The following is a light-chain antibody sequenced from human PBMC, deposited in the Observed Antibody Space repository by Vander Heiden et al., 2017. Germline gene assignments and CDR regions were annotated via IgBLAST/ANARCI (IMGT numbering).Light chain of an antibody. J-gene: IGKJ5*01. V-gene: IGKV3-11*01. CDR1: QSVSSY. CDR2: DAS. Sequence: EIVLTQSPATLSLSPGERATLSCRASQSVSSYLAWYQQKPGQAPRLLIYDASNRATGIKARFSGSGDGTDFTLTISSRETEDFAVYYCQQRNYADLASTFGQGTQVEIK. CDR3: QQRNYADLAST.